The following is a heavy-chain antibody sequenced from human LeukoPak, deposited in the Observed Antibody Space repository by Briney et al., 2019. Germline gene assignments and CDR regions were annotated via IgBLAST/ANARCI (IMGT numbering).Heavy chain of an antibody. V-gene: IGHV3-13*01. CDR1: GFTFSSYD. CDR2: IGTAGDT. J-gene: IGHJ6*03. Sequence: GGSLRLSCAASGFTFSSYDMHWVRQAPGKGLEWVSAIGTAGDTYYPGSVKGRFTISRDNAKNSLYLQMNSLRAEDTAVYYCASGGFGELSPRVYMDVWGKGTTVTVSS. D-gene: IGHD3-10*01. CDR3: ASGGFGELSPRVYMDV.